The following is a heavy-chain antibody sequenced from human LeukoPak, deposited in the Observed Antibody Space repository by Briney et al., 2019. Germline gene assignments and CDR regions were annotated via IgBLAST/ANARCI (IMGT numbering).Heavy chain of an antibody. D-gene: IGHD6-13*01. V-gene: IGHV1-2*02. J-gene: IGHJ6*02. CDR3: ARAGYSSSWYYYYYYYGMDV. CDR1: GYTFTGYY. CDR2: INPNSGGT. Sequence: GASVKVSCKASGYTFTGYYMHWVRQAPGQGLEWMGWINPNSGGTNYAQKFQGRVTMTRDTSISTAYMELSSLRSEDTAVYYCARAGYSSSWYYYYYYYGMDVWGQGTTVTVSS.